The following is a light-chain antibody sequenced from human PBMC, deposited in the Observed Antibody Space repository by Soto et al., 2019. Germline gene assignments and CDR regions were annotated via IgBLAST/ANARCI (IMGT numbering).Light chain of an antibody. CDR2: DAS. CDR1: QSISSW. Sequence: DIQMTQSPSTLSASVGDRVTITCRASQSISSWLAWYQQKPGKAPKLLIYDASRLESRVPSRFSGSGSGTEFTLTISSLQPDDFATYDCQQYNSYSGKFGQGTQVESK. CDR3: QQYNSYSGK. V-gene: IGKV1-5*01. J-gene: IGKJ1*01.